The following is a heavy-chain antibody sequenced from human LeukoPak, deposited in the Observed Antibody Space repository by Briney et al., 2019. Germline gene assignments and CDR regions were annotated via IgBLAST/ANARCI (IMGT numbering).Heavy chain of an antibody. Sequence: PSETLSLTCSVSGGSITKNGYYWGWIRQSPETGLEWIGSMHYSGSTYYNPSLNSRVTISVDTSKNQFSLKLTSVTAADTAVYYCARGAFSWQLSPLDYWGQGTLVTVSS. CDR2: MHYSGST. D-gene: IGHD6-6*01. CDR1: GGSITKNGYY. J-gene: IGHJ4*02. CDR3: ARGAFSWQLSPLDY. V-gene: IGHV4-39*07.